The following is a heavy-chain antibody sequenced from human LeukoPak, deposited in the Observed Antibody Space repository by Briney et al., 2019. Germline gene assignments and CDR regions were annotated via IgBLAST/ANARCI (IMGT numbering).Heavy chain of an antibody. CDR3: AKDCSSTSCHLY. V-gene: IGHV3-23*01. CDR1: GFTFSSYA. D-gene: IGHD2-2*01. CDR2: ISGSGGST. Sequence: PGGSLRLSCAASGFTFSSYAMSWVRQAPGKGLEWVSAISGSGGSTYYADSVKGRFTISRDNSKNTLYLQMNSLRAEDTAVYYRAKDCSSTSCHLYWGQGTLVTVSS. J-gene: IGHJ4*02.